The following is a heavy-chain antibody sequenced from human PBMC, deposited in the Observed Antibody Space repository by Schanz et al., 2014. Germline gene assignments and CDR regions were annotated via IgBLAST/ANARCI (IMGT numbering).Heavy chain of an antibody. D-gene: IGHD6-13*01. CDR2: ISGTGTKT. V-gene: IGHV3-23*04. Sequence: DVQLVESGGGLAQPGGSLRLSCVASGFMFTKYAMNWVRQAPGKGLEWVSGISGTGTKTYYADSVKSRFTISRDNSRNALYLQMDGLRAEDTAVYYCAKPPPGYMISWYTYYFVSWGQGTLVTVSS. CDR1: GFMFTKYA. J-gene: IGHJ4*02. CDR3: AKPPPGYMISWYTYYFVS.